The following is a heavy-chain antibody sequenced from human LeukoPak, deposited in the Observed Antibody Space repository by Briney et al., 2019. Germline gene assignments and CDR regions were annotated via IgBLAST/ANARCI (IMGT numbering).Heavy chain of an antibody. CDR3: ARNLARAYFDY. V-gene: IGHV3-48*02. CDR2: ISVTTRTI. J-gene: IGHJ4*02. Sequence: GGSLRLSCAASGFTFTSYGMNWVRQAPGRGLEWVSYISVTTRTIYYADSLKGQFTISRDNAGNSVFLQMNSLRDEGTAVYFCARNLARAYFDYWGQGALVTVSS. CDR1: GFTFTSYG.